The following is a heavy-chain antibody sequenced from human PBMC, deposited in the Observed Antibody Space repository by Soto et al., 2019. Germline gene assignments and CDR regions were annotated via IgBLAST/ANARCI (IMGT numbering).Heavy chain of an antibody. D-gene: IGHD4-17*01. CDR2: NAYSWTT. CDR1: GGSISSVGYF. J-gene: IGHJ4*02. Sequence: QVQLQESGPGLVNPSQTLSLTCTVSGGSISSVGYFWTWLRQHPGQGLEWIGYNAYSWTTHYNPSFKIRPTISVDTSKNQFSRKLNSVTAADTAVYYCATAGDYCDYSFHYWGQGTLVSVSS. V-gene: IGHV4-31*03. CDR3: ATAGDYCDYSFHY.